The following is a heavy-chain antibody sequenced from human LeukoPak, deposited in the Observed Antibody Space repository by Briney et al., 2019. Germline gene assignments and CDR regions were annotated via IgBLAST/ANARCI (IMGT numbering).Heavy chain of an antibody. CDR2: ISSSSSTI. J-gene: IGHJ4*02. V-gene: IGHV3-48*01. Sequence: GGSLRLSCAASGFTFSSYSMNWVRQAPGKGLEWVSYISSSSSTIYYVDSVKGRFTISRDNSKNTLYLQMNSLRAEDTAVYYCAKDHGYSSGWYGEGFDYWGQGTLVTVSS. CDR1: GFTFSSYS. D-gene: IGHD6-19*01. CDR3: AKDHGYSSGWYGEGFDY.